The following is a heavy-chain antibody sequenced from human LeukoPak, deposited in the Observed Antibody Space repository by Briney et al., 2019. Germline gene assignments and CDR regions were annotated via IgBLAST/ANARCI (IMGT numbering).Heavy chain of an antibody. Sequence: SETLSLTCDVYSGSFSGNYWSWIRQPPGKGLEWIGEINHSGSTNYNPSLKSRVTLSVDTSKNQVSLKLTSVSAADTAVYYCALRNGPSSSSGDCWGPGTLVTVSS. D-gene: IGHD6-6*01. CDR2: INHSGST. CDR3: ALRNGPSSSSGDC. J-gene: IGHJ4*02. V-gene: IGHV4-34*01. CDR1: SGSFSGNY.